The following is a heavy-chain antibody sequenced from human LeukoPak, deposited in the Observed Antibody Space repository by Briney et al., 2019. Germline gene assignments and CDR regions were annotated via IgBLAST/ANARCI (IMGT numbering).Heavy chain of an antibody. J-gene: IGHJ1*01. D-gene: IGHD3-10*01. Sequence: GGSLRLSCAASGFTFINAWMSWVRQAPGKGLEWVGRIRRKSDGGTSDYAAPVKGRFTISRDDSKNTLYLQMNSLKTEDTAVYYCAHFGSAEYFQDWGQGTLVTVSS. CDR3: AHFGSAEYFQD. CDR1: GFTFINAW. V-gene: IGHV3-15*01. CDR2: IRRKSDGGTS.